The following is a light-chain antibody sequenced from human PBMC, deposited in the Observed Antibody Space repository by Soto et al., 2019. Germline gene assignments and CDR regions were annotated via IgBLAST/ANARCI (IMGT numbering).Light chain of an antibody. CDR2: TAS. V-gene: IGKV1-12*01. CDR3: QQANCFPLT. J-gene: IGKJ4*01. CDR1: QGISSW. Sequence: DIQMTQSQSSVSVSVGDRVTITCRASQGISSWLAWYQQKPGKAPNLLIDTASSLQSGIPARVSGSRSGTDFSLTISSLQPEDFASYYCQQANCFPLTFGGGTKVEIQ.